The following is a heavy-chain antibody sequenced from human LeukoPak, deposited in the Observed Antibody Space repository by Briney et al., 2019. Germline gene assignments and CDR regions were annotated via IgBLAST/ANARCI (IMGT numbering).Heavy chain of an antibody. Sequence: PGGSLRLSFAASGFPFSSYSMNWVRQAPGKGLVWLSYISSSSSTINYADSVQGRFTISRDNSKNTLYLQMNSLRAEDTAVYYCARYNFYGGTPFDCWGQGTLVTVSS. CDR2: ISSSSSTI. CDR3: ARYNFYGGTPFDC. J-gene: IGHJ4*02. D-gene: IGHD4-23*01. CDR1: GFPFSSYS. V-gene: IGHV3-48*01.